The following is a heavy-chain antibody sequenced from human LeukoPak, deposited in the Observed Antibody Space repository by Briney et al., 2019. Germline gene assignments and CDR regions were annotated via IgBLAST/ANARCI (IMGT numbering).Heavy chain of an antibody. V-gene: IGHV3-30*02. Sequence: PGGSLRLSCAASGFTFSSYGMHWVRQAPGKGLEWVAFIRYDGSNKYYADSVKGRFTISRDNAKNSLYLQMNSLRAEDTALYYCAKDLGYSSSSYCFDYWGQGTLVTVSS. CDR1: GFTFSSYG. CDR2: IRYDGSNK. J-gene: IGHJ4*02. CDR3: AKDLGYSSSSYCFDY. D-gene: IGHD6-13*01.